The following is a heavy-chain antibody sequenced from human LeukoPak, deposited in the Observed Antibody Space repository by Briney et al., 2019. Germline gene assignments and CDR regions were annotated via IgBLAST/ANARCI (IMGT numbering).Heavy chain of an antibody. J-gene: IGHJ3*02. CDR1: GGSISSGSYY. CDR2: IYTSGST. Sequence: SETLSLTCTVSGGSISSGSYYWSWIRQPAGKGLEWIGRIYTSGSTNYNPSLKSRVTISVDTSKNQFSLKLSSVTAADTAVYYCARDYGDYSAFDIWGQGTMVTVSS. D-gene: IGHD4-17*01. CDR3: ARDYGDYSAFDI. V-gene: IGHV4-61*02.